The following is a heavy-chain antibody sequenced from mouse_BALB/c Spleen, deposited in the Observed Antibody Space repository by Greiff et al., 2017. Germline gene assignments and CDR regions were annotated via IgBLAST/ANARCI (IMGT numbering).Heavy chain of an antibody. J-gene: IGHJ4*01. CDR3: AREDSPYYAMDY. CDR1: GFTFSSYA. CDR2: ISSGGSYT. Sequence: EVKLVESGGGLVKPGGSLKLSCAASGFTFSSYAMSWVRQSPEKRLEWVAEISSGGSYTYYPDTVTGRFTISRDNAKNTLYLEMSSLRSEDTAMYYCAREDSPYYAMDYWGQGTSVTVSS. V-gene: IGHV5-9-4*01.